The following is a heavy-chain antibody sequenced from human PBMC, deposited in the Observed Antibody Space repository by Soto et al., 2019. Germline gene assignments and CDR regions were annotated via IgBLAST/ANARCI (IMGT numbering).Heavy chain of an antibody. CDR3: ARRPGSGNDYYYHYGMDV. CDR2: GSPGDSDI. Sequence: GESLKICCTAWGYMFATYWIGWVRQMTGKCLEWMDMGSPGDSDIGYSPSFEGQVTISADKSMSTAYLQWGSLKAAGTAMYYCARRPGSGNDYYYHYGMDVCGQGTTVTVSS. V-gene: IGHV5-51*01. D-gene: IGHD1-26*01. CDR1: GYMFATYW. J-gene: IGHJ6*02.